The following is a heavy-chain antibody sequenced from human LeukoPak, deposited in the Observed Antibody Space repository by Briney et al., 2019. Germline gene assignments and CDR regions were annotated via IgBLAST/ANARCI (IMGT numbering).Heavy chain of an antibody. V-gene: IGHV3-48*02. D-gene: IGHD3-10*01. CDR1: GFTLSSYS. CDR3: ARDFRLLSLSRSYGMDG. J-gene: IGHJ6*02. CDR2: ISSSSSTI. Sequence: GGSPRLSCVASGFTLSSYSVNWVRQAPGKGLESVSYISSSSSTIYYADSVKGRFTISRDNARDSLYLQMNSLRDEDTAAYYCARDFRLLSLSRSYGMDGWGQGTTVTVSS.